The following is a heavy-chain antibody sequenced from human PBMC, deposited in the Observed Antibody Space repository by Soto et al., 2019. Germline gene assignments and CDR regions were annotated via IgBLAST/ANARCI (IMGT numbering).Heavy chain of an antibody. Sequence: GASVKVSCKASGYTFTSYYMHWVLQAPGQGLEWMGIINPSGGSTSYAQKFQGRVTMTRDTSTSTVYMELSSLRSEDTAVYYCARALYPNTQWLVKQGQFDYWGQGTLVTVSS. CDR1: GYTFTSYY. D-gene: IGHD6-19*01. J-gene: IGHJ4*02. CDR3: ARALYPNTQWLVKQGQFDY. V-gene: IGHV1-46*01. CDR2: INPSGGST.